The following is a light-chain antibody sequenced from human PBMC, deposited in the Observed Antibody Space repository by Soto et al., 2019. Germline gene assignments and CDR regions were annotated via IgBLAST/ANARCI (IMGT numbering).Light chain of an antibody. CDR3: QQYNSYPLT. J-gene: IGKJ5*01. V-gene: IGKV1-5*03. CDR1: QSISNL. Sequence: DIPMTQSPSTLSASVGDRVTITCRASQSISNLLAWYQQKPGRAPTLLIYKALSLESGVPSRFSGSGSGTEFTLTISSLQPDDFATYYCQQYNSYPLTFGQGTRLEIK. CDR2: KAL.